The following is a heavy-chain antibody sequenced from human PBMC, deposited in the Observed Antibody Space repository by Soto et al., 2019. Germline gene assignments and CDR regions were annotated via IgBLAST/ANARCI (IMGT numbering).Heavy chain of an antibody. CDR3: ATEPIYYNDGRGYYPLGH. J-gene: IGHJ4*02. D-gene: IGHD3-22*01. CDR1: GYSFATYG. CDR2: ISAHNGDT. Sequence: QVQLVQSGAEVKKPGASVKVSCKASGYSFATYGFSWVRQAPGQGLECVGWISAHNGDTHYSQKFQGRVTLTTDTSTNTGYMELRSLTSDDTAVYFCATEPIYYNDGRGYYPLGHWGQETLVTVSS. V-gene: IGHV1-18*04.